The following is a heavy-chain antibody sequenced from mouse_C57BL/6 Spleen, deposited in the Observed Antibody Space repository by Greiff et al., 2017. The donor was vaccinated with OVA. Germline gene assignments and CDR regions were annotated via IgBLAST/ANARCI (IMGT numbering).Heavy chain of an antibody. Sequence: QVQLQQSGPELVKPGASVKISCKASGYAFSSSWMNWVKQRPGEGLEWIGRIYPGDGDTNYNGKFKGKATLTADKSSSTAYMQLSSLTSEDSAVYFCARAAQATYAMDYWGQGTSVTVSS. J-gene: IGHJ4*01. CDR1: GYAFSSSW. D-gene: IGHD3-2*02. CDR3: ARAAQATYAMDY. V-gene: IGHV1-82*01. CDR2: IYPGDGDT.